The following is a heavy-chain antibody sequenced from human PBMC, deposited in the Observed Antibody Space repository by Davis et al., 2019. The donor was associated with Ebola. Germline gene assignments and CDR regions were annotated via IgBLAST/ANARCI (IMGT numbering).Heavy chain of an antibody. V-gene: IGHV3-11*04. CDR3: AKAVNIGGHPHYNYYMDV. D-gene: IGHD2/OR15-2a*01. J-gene: IGHJ6*03. CDR2: ISGSGSTT. Sequence: GESLKISCSASGFTFSDYFMSWIRQAPGKELEWIAYISGSGSTTYLADSVEGRFTISRDNAKKFLYLQMNSLRAEDTAVYHCAKAVNIGGHPHYNYYMDVWGKGTTVTVSS. CDR1: GFTFSDYF.